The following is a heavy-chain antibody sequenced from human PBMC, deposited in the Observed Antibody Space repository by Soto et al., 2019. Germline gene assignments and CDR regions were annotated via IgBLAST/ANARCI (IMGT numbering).Heavy chain of an antibody. CDR3: AADSIKWLVNYYYYGMDV. Sequence: QMQLVQSGPEVKKPGTSVKVSCKASGFTFTSSAVQWVRQARGQRLEWIGWIVVGSGNTNYAQKSQERVTITRDMSTSTAYMELSSLRSEDTAVYYCAADSIKWLVNYYYYGMDVWGQGTTVTVSS. D-gene: IGHD6-19*01. V-gene: IGHV1-58*01. J-gene: IGHJ6*02. CDR2: IVVGSGNT. CDR1: GFTFTSSA.